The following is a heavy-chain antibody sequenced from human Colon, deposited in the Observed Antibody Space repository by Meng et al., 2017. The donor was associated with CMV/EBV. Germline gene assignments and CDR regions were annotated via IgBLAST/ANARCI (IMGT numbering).Heavy chain of an antibody. J-gene: IGHJ4*02. CDR1: DSISSPNYY. V-gene: IGHV4-30-4*01. CDR3: ARVKRALGSKSYDFDS. Sequence: DSISSPNYYGSWVRQPPGRGLQYIAYIYYNGDTHCNSSLKSRLSISIDASNNQFSLKLASVTAADTATYYCARVKRALGSKSYDFDSWGQGTLVTVSS. D-gene: IGHD3-10*01. CDR2: IYYNGDT.